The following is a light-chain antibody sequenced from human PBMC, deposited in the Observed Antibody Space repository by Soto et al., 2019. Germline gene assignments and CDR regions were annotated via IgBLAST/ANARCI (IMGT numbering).Light chain of an antibody. V-gene: IGKV4-1*01. CDR2: WAS. J-gene: IGKJ1*01. CDR1: QTVLYSSNNKNF. Sequence: DIVMTQSPDSLAVSLGERATINCKSSQTVLYSSNNKNFLAWYQQKPGQPPKLLISWASTRESGVPDRFSGSGSGTDFSLTINSPQAEDVAVYYCQQYYSAPRTFGQGTKVEIK. CDR3: QQYYSAPRT.